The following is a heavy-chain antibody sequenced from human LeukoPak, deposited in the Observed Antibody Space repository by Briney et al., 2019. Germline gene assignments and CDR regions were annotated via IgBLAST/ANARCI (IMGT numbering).Heavy chain of an antibody. CDR3: ARVTVTMDPFPYYFDY. V-gene: IGHV3-72*01. CDR2: TRNKANSYTT. D-gene: IGHD4-17*01. J-gene: IGHJ4*02. CDR1: GFTFSDHY. Sequence: GGSLRLSCAASGFTFSDHYMDWVRQAPGKGLDWVGRTRNKANSYTTEYAASVKGRFTISRDDSKNLLYLQMNSLKTEDTAVYYCARVTVTMDPFPYYFDYWGQGTLVTVSS.